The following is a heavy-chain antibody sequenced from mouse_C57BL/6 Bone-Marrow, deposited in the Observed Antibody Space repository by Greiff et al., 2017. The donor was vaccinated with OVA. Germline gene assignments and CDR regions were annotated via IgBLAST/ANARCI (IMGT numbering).Heavy chain of an antibody. Sequence: VQLKESGPELVKPGASVKIPCKASGYTFTDYNMDWVKQSHGKSLEWIGDISPNNGGTIYNQKFKGKATLTVDKSSSTAYMELRSLTSEDTAVYYCATVGSRRAWFAYWGQGTLVTVSA. J-gene: IGHJ3*01. CDR1: GYTFTDYN. CDR2: ISPNNGGT. CDR3: ATVGSRRAWFAY. V-gene: IGHV1-18*01.